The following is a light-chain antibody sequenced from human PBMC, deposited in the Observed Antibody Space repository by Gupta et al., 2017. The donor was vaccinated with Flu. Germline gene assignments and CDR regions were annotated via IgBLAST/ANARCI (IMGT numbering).Light chain of an antibody. CDR3: GTWDSRLSAAV. V-gene: IGLV1-51*01. J-gene: IGLJ7*01. CDR2: DNN. CDR1: SSNIGNNY. Sequence: QSVLTQPPSVSTAPGQKGTISCSGSSSNIGNNYVSWYQQHPGTTPKLLIYDNNKRPSGIPDRFSGSKSGTSATLGITGLQTGDEADYYCGTWDSRLSAAVFGGGTQLTVL.